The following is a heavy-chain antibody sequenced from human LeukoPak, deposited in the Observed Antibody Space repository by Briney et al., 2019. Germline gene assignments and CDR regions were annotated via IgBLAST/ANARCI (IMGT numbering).Heavy chain of an antibody. V-gene: IGHV3-23*01. CDR3: AKEVLDYEIPYWYFDL. D-gene: IGHD4-17*01. J-gene: IGHJ2*01. Sequence: GGSLRLSCAASGFTFSNHAMTWVRQAPGKGLEWVSAISASGDDTFYADSVKGRFTISRDNSKNTLYLQMNSLRAEDTAIYYCAKEVLDYEIPYWYFDLWGRGTLVTVSS. CDR2: ISASGDDT. CDR1: GFTFSNHA.